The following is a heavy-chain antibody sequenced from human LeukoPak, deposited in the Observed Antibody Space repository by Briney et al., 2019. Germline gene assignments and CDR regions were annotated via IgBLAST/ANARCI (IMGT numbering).Heavy chain of an antibody. CDR1: GYTFTGYY. V-gene: IGHV1-2*02. CDR2: INPNSGGA. D-gene: IGHD3-3*01. Sequence: ASVKVSCKASGYTFTGYYMHWVRQAPGQGLEWMGWINPNSGGANYAQKFQGRVTMTRDTSISTAYMELSRLRSDDTAVYYCAPTSTIFGAGGAFDIWGQGTMVTVSS. J-gene: IGHJ3*02. CDR3: APTSTIFGAGGAFDI.